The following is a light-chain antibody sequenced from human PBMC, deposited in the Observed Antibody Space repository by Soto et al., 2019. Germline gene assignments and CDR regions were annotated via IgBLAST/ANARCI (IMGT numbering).Light chain of an antibody. CDR2: GAS. V-gene: IGKV1-5*01. CDR3: QQYNSYWT. CDR1: QTVSSW. Sequence: DLQMTQSPSTLSASIGHRVTITCRASQTVSSWLAWYQQKPGKAPNLLIYGASNLESGVPSRFSGSGSGTEFTLTISSLQPDDFATYYCQQYNSYWTFGQGTKVDIK. J-gene: IGKJ1*01.